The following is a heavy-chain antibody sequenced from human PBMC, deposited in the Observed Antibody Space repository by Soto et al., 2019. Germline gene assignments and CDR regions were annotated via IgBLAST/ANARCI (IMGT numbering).Heavy chain of an antibody. V-gene: IGHV4-34*01. CDR1: GGSFSGYY. CDR2: INHSGST. D-gene: IGHD6-6*01. Sequence: QVQRQQWGAGLLKPSETLSLTCAVYGGSFSGYYWSWIRQPPGKGLEWIGEINHSGSTNYNQSLKSRVTTSVDTSKNQFSLKLSSVTAADTAVYYCARLAARRHYYYYMDVWGKGTTVTVSS. CDR3: ARLAARRHYYYYMDV. J-gene: IGHJ6*03.